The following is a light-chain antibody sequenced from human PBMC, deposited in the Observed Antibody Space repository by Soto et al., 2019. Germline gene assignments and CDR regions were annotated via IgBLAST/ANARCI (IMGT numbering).Light chain of an antibody. CDR3: QQYGSSYLT. CDR1: QSVSSSY. Sequence: EIVLTQSPGTLSLSPGERATLSCRASQSVSSSYLAWYQQKPGQAPSLLIYGASSRATGIPDRFSGSGSGTDFTLTISRLEPEDLAVYYCQQYGSSYLTFGGRTKVEIK. V-gene: IGKV3-20*01. J-gene: IGKJ4*01. CDR2: GAS.